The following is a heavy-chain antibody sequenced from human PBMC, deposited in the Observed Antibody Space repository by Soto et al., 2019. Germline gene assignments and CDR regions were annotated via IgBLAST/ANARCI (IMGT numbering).Heavy chain of an antibody. J-gene: IGHJ3*02. D-gene: IGHD2-2*02. CDR2: ISYDGSNE. CDR3: AKYCTATICYIGAFDI. Sequence: PGGSLRLSCTASGFTFSSYAMYWVRQAPGKGLEWVALISYDGSNEYYADSVKGRFTISRDNSKSTLYLQMKSLRAEDTAVYYCAKYCTATICYIGAFDIWGQGTMVTVSS. CDR1: GFTFSSYA. V-gene: IGHV3-30*18.